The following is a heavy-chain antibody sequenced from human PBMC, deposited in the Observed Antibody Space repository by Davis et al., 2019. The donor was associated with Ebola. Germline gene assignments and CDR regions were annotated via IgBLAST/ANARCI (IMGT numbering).Heavy chain of an antibody. CDR2: INPNSGGT. J-gene: IGHJ4*02. Sequence: ASVKVSCKASGYTFTGYYMHWVRQAPGQGLEWMGWINPNSGGTNYAQKFQGRVTMTRDTSISTAYMELSRLRSDDTAVYYCARDGVLWFGELSPPSIDYWGQGTLVTVSS. CDR1: GYTFTGYY. V-gene: IGHV1-2*02. CDR3: ARDGVLWFGELSPPSIDY. D-gene: IGHD3-10*01.